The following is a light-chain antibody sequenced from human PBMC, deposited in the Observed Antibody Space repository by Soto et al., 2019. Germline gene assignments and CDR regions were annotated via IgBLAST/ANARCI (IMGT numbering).Light chain of an antibody. CDR3: QEANNSPIT. Sequence: DIQMTQSPSSVSASVGDTVTITCRASQGINNWLAWYQQKPGKAPNLLIYAASSLQSGVPSRFSGSGSEIDFTLSISSLQHEDFANYYCQEANNSPITFGGGTKVEIK. CDR1: QGINNW. CDR2: AAS. J-gene: IGKJ4*01. V-gene: IGKV1D-12*01.